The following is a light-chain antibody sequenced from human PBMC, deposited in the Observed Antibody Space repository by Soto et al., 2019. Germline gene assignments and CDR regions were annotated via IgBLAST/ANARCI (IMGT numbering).Light chain of an antibody. CDR1: NRDVGAYDY. J-gene: IGLJ2*01. CDR2: DVS. V-gene: IGLV2-11*01. CDR3: CSYAGSYTVL. Sequence: QSVLTQPRSVSGSPGQSVTISCTGTNRDVGAYDYVSWYQQFPGKAPKLMIYDVSERPSGVPDRFSGSKSGNTASLTISGLQAEDEADYYCCSYAGSYTVLFGGGTQLTVL.